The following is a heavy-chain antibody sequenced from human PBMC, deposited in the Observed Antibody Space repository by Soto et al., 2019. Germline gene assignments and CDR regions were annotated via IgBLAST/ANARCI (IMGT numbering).Heavy chain of an antibody. Sequence: ASVKVSCKVSGHTLTELSIHWVRQTPGKGLEWMGGFDPKTHDTMYVQKFQGRITMTGDTSTDTAYMELSSLRSEDTATYYCAKDFRSGSHGRGFDYWGKGTRVTVS. CDR3: AKDFRSGSHGRGFDY. CDR2: FDPKTHDT. J-gene: IGHJ4*02. CDR1: GHTLTELS. V-gene: IGHV1-24*01. D-gene: IGHD3-10*01.